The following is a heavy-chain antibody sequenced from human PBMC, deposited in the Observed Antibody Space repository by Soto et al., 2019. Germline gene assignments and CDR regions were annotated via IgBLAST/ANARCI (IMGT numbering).Heavy chain of an antibody. Sequence: AASVKVSCKASGFTFTNHAMQWVRQAPGQRLEWMGWINAGNGHTKYSQNFQGRVTITRDTSTSTAYMELSSLISEDAAVYYCARGIWTMTRGAYYFDNWGQGTLVTVSS. CDR2: INAGNGHT. CDR1: GFTFTNHA. CDR3: ARGIWTMTRGAYYFDN. J-gene: IGHJ4*02. V-gene: IGHV1-3*01. D-gene: IGHD3-10*01.